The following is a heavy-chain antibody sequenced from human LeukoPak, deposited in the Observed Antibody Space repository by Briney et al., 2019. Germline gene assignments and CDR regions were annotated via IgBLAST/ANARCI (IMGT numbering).Heavy chain of an antibody. D-gene: IGHD2/OR15-2a*01. CDR1: GFTFSSYS. J-gene: IGHJ5*02. V-gene: IGHV3-23*01. Sequence: QPGGALRLSCAASGFTFSSYSMNWGRQAPGKGLEWVSAINGRGDNTYYADSVKGRFTISRDNSKSTLFLQMNSMRAEDTAIYYCAKDRVSPGFNLFDPWGQGTLVTVSS. CDR2: INGRGDNT. CDR3: AKDRVSPGFNLFDP.